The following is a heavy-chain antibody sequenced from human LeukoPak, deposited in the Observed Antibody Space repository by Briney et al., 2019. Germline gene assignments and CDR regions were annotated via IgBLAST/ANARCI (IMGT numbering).Heavy chain of an antibody. Sequence: ASVKVSCKASGYTFAGYYMHWVRQAPGQGLEWMGWINPNSGGTNYAQKFQGRVTMTRDTSITTAYMELSRLRFDDTAVYYCARGDYDILTGNYWGQGTLVTVSS. D-gene: IGHD3-9*01. V-gene: IGHV1-2*02. CDR2: INPNSGGT. CDR3: ARGDYDILTGNY. J-gene: IGHJ4*02. CDR1: GYTFAGYY.